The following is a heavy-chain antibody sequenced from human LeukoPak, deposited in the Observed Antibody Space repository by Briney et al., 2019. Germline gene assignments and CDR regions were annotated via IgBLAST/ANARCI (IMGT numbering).Heavy chain of an antibody. Sequence: ASVKVSCKASGGTFSSYVISWVRQAPGQGLEWMGGIIPIFGTANYAQKFQGRVTITADKSTSTGYMELSSLRSEDTAVYYCARGLSGSYYWDYYYYMDVWGKGTTVTISS. V-gene: IGHV1-69*06. CDR3: ARGLSGSYYWDYYYYMDV. J-gene: IGHJ6*03. CDR1: GGTFSSYV. D-gene: IGHD1-26*01. CDR2: IIPIFGTA.